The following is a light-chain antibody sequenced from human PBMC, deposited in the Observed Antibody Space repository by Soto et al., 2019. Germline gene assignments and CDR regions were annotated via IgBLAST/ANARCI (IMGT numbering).Light chain of an antibody. J-gene: IGLJ2*01. V-gene: IGLV1-40*01. CDR1: SSNIGAGYD. Sequence: QPVLTQPPSVSGAPGQRVTISCTGSSSNIGAGYDVHWYQQLPGTAPKLLIYGNSNRPSGVPDRFSGSKSGTSASLAITGLQAEDEADYYCQSYDSSLSGSTVFSGGTKLTVL. CDR2: GNS. CDR3: QSYDSSLSGSTV.